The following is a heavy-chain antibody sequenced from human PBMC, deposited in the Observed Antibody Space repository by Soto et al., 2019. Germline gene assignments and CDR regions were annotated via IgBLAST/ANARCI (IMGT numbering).Heavy chain of an antibody. V-gene: IGHV3-23*01. CDR2: ISGSGGST. J-gene: IGHJ4*02. Sequence: LSLTCAASGFTFSSYAMSWVRQAPGKGLEWVSAISGSGGSTYYADSVKGRFTISRDNSKNTLYLQMNSLRAEDTAVYYCAKAEGGNLGFDYWGQGTLVTVSS. CDR3: AKAEGGNLGFDY. CDR1: GFTFSSYA. D-gene: IGHD3-16*01.